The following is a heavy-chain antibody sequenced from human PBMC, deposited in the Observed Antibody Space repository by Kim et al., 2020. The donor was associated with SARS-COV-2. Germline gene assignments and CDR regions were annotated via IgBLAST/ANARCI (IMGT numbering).Heavy chain of an antibody. CDR2: IYYSGST. D-gene: IGHD5-12*01. V-gene: IGHV4-39*07. CDR3: ARGWYSGYDYYFDY. Sequence: SETLSLTCTVSGGSISSSSYYWGWIRQPPGKGLEWIGSIYYSGSTYYNPSLKSRVTISVDTSKNQFSLKLSSVTAADTAVYYCARGWYSGYDYYFDYWGQGTLVTVSS. J-gene: IGHJ4*02. CDR1: GGSISSSSYY.